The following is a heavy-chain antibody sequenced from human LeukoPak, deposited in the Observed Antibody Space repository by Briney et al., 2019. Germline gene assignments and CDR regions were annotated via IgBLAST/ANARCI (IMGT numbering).Heavy chain of an antibody. D-gene: IGHD6-13*01. V-gene: IGHV5-10-1*01. CDR3: ARRARYHSSFPLDF. Sequence: GESLRISCKGSGFIFNNYWITWVRQMPGKGLEWMGIVDPTDSDAAYTPSFQGYVTISADTSISTVYLQWSSLRASDTAIYYCARRARYHSSFPLDFWGQGTLVTVSS. J-gene: IGHJ4*02. CDR2: VDPTDSDA. CDR1: GFIFNNYW.